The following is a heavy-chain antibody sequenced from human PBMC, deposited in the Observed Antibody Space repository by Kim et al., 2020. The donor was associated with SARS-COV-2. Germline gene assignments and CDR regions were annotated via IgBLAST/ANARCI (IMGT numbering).Heavy chain of an antibody. J-gene: IGHJ3*01. CDR2: ISGDAVNI. CDR3: TKDMREDVSSGDV. CDR1: GFTFHNYA. V-gene: IGHV3-43*02. Sequence: GGSLRLSCAASGFTFHNYAMHWVRQPPGKGLEWVSLISGDAVNIYYAASIKGRFTISRDNSKNFLYLQMNSLRSEDTAFYYCTKDMREDVSSGDV. D-gene: IGHD3-10*01.